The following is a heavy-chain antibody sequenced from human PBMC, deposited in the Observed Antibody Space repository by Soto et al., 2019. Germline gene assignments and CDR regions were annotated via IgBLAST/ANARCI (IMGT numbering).Heavy chain of an antibody. CDR3: ARGDSIAVDY. D-gene: IGHD6-6*01. V-gene: IGHV1-3*01. CDR1: GYTLTSYS. Sequence: ASVKVSCKASGYTLTSYSMHWVRQAPGQRLEWMGWMDAGSGNTKYAQKFQGRVTITTDTSTNTAYMELSRLTSEDTAVYYCARGDSIAVDYWGQGTLVTVSS. CDR2: MDAGSGNT. J-gene: IGHJ4*02.